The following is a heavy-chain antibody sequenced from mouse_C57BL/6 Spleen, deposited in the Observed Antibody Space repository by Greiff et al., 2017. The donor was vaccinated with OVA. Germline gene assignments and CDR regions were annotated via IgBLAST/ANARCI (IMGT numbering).Heavy chain of an antibody. J-gene: IGHJ2*01. V-gene: IGHV1-80*01. Sequence: VQVVESGAELVKPGASVKISCKASGYAFSSYWMNWVKQRPGKGLEWIGQIYPGDGDTNYNGKFKGKATLTADKSSSTAYMQLSSLTSEDSAVYFCARGAVYYGNYGDYWGQGTTLTVSS. CDR1: GYAFSSYW. CDR2: IYPGDGDT. CDR3: ARGAVYYGNYGDY. D-gene: IGHD2-1*01.